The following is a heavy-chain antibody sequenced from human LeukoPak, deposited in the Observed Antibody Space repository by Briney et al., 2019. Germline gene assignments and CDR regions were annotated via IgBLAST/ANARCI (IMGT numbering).Heavy chain of an antibody. CDR3: ARGGTPGVVDTRYFQH. D-gene: IGHD2-15*01. CDR2: VNPHSANT. V-gene: IGHV1-8*02. J-gene: IGHJ1*01. CDR1: GYTFTDYD. Sequence: GASVQVSCKASGYTFTDYDINWVRQAAGQGLEWMGWVNPHSANTGYAQTFQGRVNMTRNTSINTAYMELSSLTSEDTAMYFCARGGTPGVVDTRYFQHWGQGTLVTVSS.